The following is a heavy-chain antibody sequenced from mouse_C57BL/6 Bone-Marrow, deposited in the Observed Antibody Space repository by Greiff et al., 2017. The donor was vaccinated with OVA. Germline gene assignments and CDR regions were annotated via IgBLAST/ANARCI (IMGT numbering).Heavy chain of an antibody. Sequence: EVKLQESGPGLVKPSQSLSLTCSVTGYSITSGYYWNWIRQFPGNKLEWMGYISYDGSNNYNPSLKNRISITRDTSKNQFFLKLNSVTTEDTATYYCARAPITTVVFDYWGQGTTFTVSS. CDR2: ISYDGSN. CDR1: GYSITSGYY. J-gene: IGHJ2*01. V-gene: IGHV3-6*01. CDR3: ARAPITTVVFDY. D-gene: IGHD1-1*01.